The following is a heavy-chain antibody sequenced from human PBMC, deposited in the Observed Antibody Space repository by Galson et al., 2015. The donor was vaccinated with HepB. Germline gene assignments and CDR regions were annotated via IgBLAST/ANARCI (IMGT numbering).Heavy chain of an antibody. J-gene: IGHJ6*02. CDR1: GFIFGNYE. CDR2: TSNDGSKK. Sequence: SLRLSCAASGFIFGNYEIHWVRQAPGKGLEWVAVTSNDGSKKFYADSVKGRFTLSRDSPRNTLFLQMNNLRAEDAAVYYCAKAGSPYDYSYGMDVWGQGTTVTVSS. CDR3: AKAGSPYDYSYGMDV. V-gene: IGHV3-30*18. D-gene: IGHD3-16*01.